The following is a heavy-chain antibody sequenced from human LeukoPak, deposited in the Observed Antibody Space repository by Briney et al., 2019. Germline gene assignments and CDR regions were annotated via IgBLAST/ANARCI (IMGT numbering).Heavy chain of an antibody. V-gene: IGHV1-8*03. J-gene: IGHJ6*03. D-gene: IGHD6-13*01. CDR3: ARRPPAIATTDPYYYYMDV. CDR1: GYTFTSYD. Sequence: ASVKVSCKASGYTFTSYDINWVRQATGQGLEWMGWMNPNSGNTGYAQKFQGRVTITRNTSISTAYMELSSLRSEDTAVYYCARRPPAIATTDPYYYYMDVWGKGTTVTISS. CDR2: MNPNSGNT.